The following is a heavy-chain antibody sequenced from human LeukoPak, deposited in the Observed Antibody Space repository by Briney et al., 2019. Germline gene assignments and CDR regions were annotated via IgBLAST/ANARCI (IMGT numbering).Heavy chain of an antibody. CDR2: INPNSGGT. CDR3: ARIARIMWGMDV. CDR1: GYTFTGYY. J-gene: IGHJ6*02. Sequence: ASVKVSCKASGYTFTGYYMHWVRQASGQGLEWMGWINPNSGGTNYAQKFQGRVTMTRDTSISTAYMELSRLRSDDTAVYYCARIARIMWGMDVWGQGTTVTVSS. V-gene: IGHV1-2*02. D-gene: IGHD3-16*01.